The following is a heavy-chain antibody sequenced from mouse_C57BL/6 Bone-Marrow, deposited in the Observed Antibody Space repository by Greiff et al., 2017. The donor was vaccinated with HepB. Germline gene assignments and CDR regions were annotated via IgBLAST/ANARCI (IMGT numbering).Heavy chain of an antibody. CDR1: GYAFSSSW. CDR2: IYPGDGDT. J-gene: IGHJ3*01. CDR3: ARDPAWFAY. V-gene: IGHV1-82*01. Sequence: QVQLKESGPELVKPGASVKISCKASGYAFSSSWMNWVKQRPGKGLEWIGRIYPGDGDTNYNGKFKGKATLTADKSSSTAYMQLSSLTSEDSAVYFCARDPAWFAYWGQGTLVTVSA.